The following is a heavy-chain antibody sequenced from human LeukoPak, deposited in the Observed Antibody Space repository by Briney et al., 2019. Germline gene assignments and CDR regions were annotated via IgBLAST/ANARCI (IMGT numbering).Heavy chain of an antibody. D-gene: IGHD3-22*01. CDR2: ISSSSSYI. CDR3: ARDWDTDYYDSSGYYNDY. V-gene: IGHV3-21*01. J-gene: IGHJ4*02. CDR1: GFTFSSYS. Sequence: PGGSLRLSCAASGFTFSSYSMNWVRQAPGKGLEWVSSISSSSSYIYYADSVKGRFTISRDNAKNSLYLQMNSLRAEDTAVYYCARDWDTDYYDSSGYYNDYWGQGTLVTVSS.